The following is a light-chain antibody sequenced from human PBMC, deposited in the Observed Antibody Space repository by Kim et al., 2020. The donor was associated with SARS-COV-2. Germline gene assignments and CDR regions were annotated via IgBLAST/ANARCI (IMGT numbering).Light chain of an antibody. CDR3: HQYDRSSV. CDR1: ESVGNNR. CDR2: GGS. Sequence: VLTPSPFTLSLSPGEGATLSCEASESVGNNRLAWYHQRPGLAPRLVIYGGSSRATGIPDRFRGSGSGTQFTRTISSLEPEDFGVYSCHQYDRSSVFVQGTRLEIK. V-gene: IGKV3D-20*01. J-gene: IGKJ5*01.